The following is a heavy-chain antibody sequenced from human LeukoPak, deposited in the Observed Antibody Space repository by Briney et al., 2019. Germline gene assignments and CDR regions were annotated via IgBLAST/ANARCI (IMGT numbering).Heavy chain of an antibody. Sequence: ASVKVSCKASGYTFTNYGIGWVRQAPGQGLEWMGGIIPIFGTANYAQKFQGRVTITADKSTSTAYMELSSLRSEDTAVYYCARDLSHRYYHRTGYAFDYWGQGTLVTVSS. D-gene: IGHD3-22*01. CDR1: GYTFTNYG. V-gene: IGHV1-69*06. J-gene: IGHJ4*02. CDR2: IIPIFGTA. CDR3: ARDLSHRYYHRTGYAFDY.